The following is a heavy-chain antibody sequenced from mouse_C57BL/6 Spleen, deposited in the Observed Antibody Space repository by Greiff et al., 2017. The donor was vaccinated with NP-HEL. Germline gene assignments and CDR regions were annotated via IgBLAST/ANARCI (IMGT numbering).Heavy chain of an antibody. CDR2: IRLKSDNYAT. Sequence: EVKLQESGGGLVQPGGSMKLSCVASGFTFSNYWMNWVRQSPEKGLEWVAQIRLKSDNYATHYAESVKGRFTISRDDSKSSVYLQMNNLRAEDTGIYYCTDYYDYDLFAYWGQGTLVTVSA. CDR1: GFTFSNYW. J-gene: IGHJ3*01. CDR3: TDYYDYDLFAY. D-gene: IGHD2-4*01. V-gene: IGHV6-3*01.